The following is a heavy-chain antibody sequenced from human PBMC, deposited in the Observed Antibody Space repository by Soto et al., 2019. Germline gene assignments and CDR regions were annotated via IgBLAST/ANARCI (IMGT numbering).Heavy chain of an antibody. Sequence: QVQLQQWGAGLLKPSETLSLTCAVYGGSFSGYYWSWIRQPPGKGLQWIGEINHSGSTNYNPSLKIRVTISVDTSKNQFSLKLSSVTAADTAVYYCARGGVAAAGTIQHWGQGTLVTVSS. J-gene: IGHJ1*01. D-gene: IGHD6-13*01. CDR3: ARGGVAAAGTIQH. V-gene: IGHV4-34*01. CDR2: INHSGST. CDR1: GGSFSGYY.